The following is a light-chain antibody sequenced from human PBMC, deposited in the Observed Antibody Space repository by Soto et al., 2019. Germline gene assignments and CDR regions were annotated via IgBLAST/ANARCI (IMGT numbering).Light chain of an antibody. CDR2: RNN. CDR3: AAWDSNLGGPA. Sequence: QPVLTQPPSASGTPGQRVTISCSGSSSNIGSKYVYWYQQLPGTAPKLHMYRNNQRPSGVPDRFSGSKSGTSASLAISGLRSEDEADYHCAAWDSNLGGPAFGGGTKVTVL. CDR1: SSNIGSKY. V-gene: IGLV1-47*01. J-gene: IGLJ2*01.